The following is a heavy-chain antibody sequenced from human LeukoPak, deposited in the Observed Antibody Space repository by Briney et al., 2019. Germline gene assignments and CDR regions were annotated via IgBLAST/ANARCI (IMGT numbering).Heavy chain of an antibody. V-gene: IGHV4-39*07. CDR1: GVSISSSSYY. J-gene: IGHJ6*03. CDR2: IYYSGST. Sequence: PSETLSLTCTVSGVSISSSSYYWGWLRQPPGKGLEWIASIYYSGSTYYNPSLKSRVTISVDTSKNQFSLKLSSVTAADTAVYYCARDLSSYDFWSGWALYYMDVWGKGTTVTVSS. CDR3: ARDLSSYDFWSGWALYYMDV. D-gene: IGHD3-3*01.